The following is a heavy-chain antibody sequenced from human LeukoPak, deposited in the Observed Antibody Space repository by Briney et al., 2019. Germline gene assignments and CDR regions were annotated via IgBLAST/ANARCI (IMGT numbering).Heavy chain of an antibody. D-gene: IGHD5-12*01. CDR3: ARDKGGFAGMDV. Sequence: SETLSLTCTVSGSSISSYYWSWIRQPPGKGLEWIGYIYYSGSTNYSPSLKSRVTISIDTSKNQFSLKLSSVTAADTAVYYCARDKGGFAGMDVWGQGTTVTVSS. CDR2: IYYSGST. J-gene: IGHJ6*02. V-gene: IGHV4-59*01. CDR1: GSSISSYY.